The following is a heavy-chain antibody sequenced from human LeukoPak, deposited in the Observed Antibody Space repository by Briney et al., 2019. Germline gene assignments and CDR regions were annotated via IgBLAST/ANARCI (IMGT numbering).Heavy chain of an antibody. D-gene: IGHD5-18*01. V-gene: IGHV1-69*01. J-gene: IGHJ4*02. CDR3: ARSGYSYGYLYRLPFDY. CDR1: GGTFSSYA. CDR2: IIPIFGTA. Sequence: ASVKVSCKASGGTFSSYAISWVRQAPGQGLEWMGGIIPIFGTANYAQKFQGRVTITADESTGTAYMELSSLGSEDTAVYYCARSGYSYGYLYRLPFDYWGQGTLVTVSS.